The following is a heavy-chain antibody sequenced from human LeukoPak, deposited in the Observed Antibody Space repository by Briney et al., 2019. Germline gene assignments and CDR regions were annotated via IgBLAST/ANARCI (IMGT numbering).Heavy chain of an antibody. V-gene: IGHV3-23*01. CDR1: GFSFSSYA. J-gene: IGHJ4*02. D-gene: IGHD6-13*01. CDR3: AKVSWANYFDY. Sequence: PGGSLRLSXAASGFSFSSYAMSWVRQAPGKGLEWVSAISGSGGNTYYADSVKGRFTISRDNSKNTLYLQMNSLRAEDMAVYYCAKVSWANYFDYWGQGTLVTVSS. CDR2: ISGSGGNT.